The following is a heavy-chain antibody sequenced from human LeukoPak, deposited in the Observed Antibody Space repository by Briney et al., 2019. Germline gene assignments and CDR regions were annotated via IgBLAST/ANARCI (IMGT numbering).Heavy chain of an antibody. D-gene: IGHD3-10*01. Sequence: ASVKVSCKASGYTFNGYYVHWVRQAPGQGLEWMGWINPNSGGTNYAQKFQGRVTLTRDTSISTAYMELSRLGSDDTAVYYCARLARGIHHYYYYMDVWGKGTTVTVSS. CDR1: GYTFNGYY. V-gene: IGHV1-2*02. CDR2: INPNSGGT. J-gene: IGHJ6*03. CDR3: ARLARGIHHYYYYMDV.